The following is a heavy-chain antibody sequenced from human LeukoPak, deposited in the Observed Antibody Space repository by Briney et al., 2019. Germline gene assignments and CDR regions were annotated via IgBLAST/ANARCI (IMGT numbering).Heavy chain of an antibody. D-gene: IGHD5-12*01. CDR3: ANSVATALGTTYDC. V-gene: IGHV3-23*01. CDR1: GFTFSSYA. Sequence: GGSLRLSCAPSGFTFSSYAMSWVRQAPRKGLEWVSAISGSGGSTYYADSVKGRFTISRDNSKNTLYLQMNSLRAEDTAVYYCANSVATALGTTYDCWGEGTLVTVSS. CDR2: ISGSGGST. J-gene: IGHJ4*02.